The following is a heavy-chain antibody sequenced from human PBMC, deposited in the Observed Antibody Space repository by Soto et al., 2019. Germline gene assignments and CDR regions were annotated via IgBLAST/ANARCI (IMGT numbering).Heavy chain of an antibody. CDR2: IFIGGTT. V-gene: IGHV3-66*02. J-gene: IGHJ3*02. CDR1: GFTVSSSQ. CDR3: AKGDCSGGSCYFSAFDI. D-gene: IGHD2-15*01. Sequence: GGSLRLSCAASGFTVSSSQMTWVRQAPGKALEWVSLIFIGGTTQYAVSVKGRFTISRDYSRNTVFLQMNSLRAEDTAVYFCAKGDCSGGSCYFSAFDIWGQGTMVTVSS.